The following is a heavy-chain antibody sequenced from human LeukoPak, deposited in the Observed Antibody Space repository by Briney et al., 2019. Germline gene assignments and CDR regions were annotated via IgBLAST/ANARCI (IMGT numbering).Heavy chain of an antibody. D-gene: IGHD1-1*01. V-gene: IGHV1-24*01. CDR1: GYTLTELS. CDR3: ATKPQYNWNETHYYYYGMDV. J-gene: IGHJ6*04. CDR2: FDPEDGET. Sequence: EASVKVSCKVSGYTLTELSMHWVRQAPGKGLEWMGGFDPEDGETIYAQKFQGRVTMTEDTSTDTAYMELSSLRSEDTAVYYCATKPQYNWNETHYYYYGMDVWGKGTTVTVSS.